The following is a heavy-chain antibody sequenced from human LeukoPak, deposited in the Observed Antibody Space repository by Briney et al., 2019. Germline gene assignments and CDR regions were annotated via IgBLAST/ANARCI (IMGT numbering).Heavy chain of an antibody. CDR3: ARPDYGGNTTTAFDI. D-gene: IGHD4-23*01. CDR1: GGSFRGYY. V-gene: IGHV4-34*01. Sequence: SETLSLTCAVYGGSFRGYYWSWIRQPPGKGLGWIGEINHSGSTNYNPSPKSRVTISVDTSKNQFSLKLSSVTAADTAVYYCARPDYGGNTTTAFDIWGQGTMVTVSS. J-gene: IGHJ3*02. CDR2: INHSGST.